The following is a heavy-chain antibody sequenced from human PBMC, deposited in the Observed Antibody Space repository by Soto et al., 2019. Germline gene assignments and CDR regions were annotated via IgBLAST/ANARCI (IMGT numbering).Heavy chain of an antibody. D-gene: IGHD2-21*02. Sequence: QVQLVQSGAEVKKPGASVKVSCKASGYTFTSYYMHWVRQAPGQGLEWMGIINPSGGSTSYAQKFQGRVTMTRATSTSTVYMELSSLRSEDTAVYYCARDLAYGGGDCYSTLIDACDIWGQGTMVTVSS. CDR1: GYTFTSYY. J-gene: IGHJ3*02. V-gene: IGHV1-46*01. CDR2: INPSGGST. CDR3: ARDLAYGGGDCYSTLIDACDI.